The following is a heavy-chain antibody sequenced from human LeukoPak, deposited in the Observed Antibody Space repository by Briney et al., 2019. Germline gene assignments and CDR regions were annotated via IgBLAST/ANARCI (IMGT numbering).Heavy chain of an antibody. V-gene: IGHV3-23*01. J-gene: IGHJ4*02. CDR3: AKDYLVYYGSGSYYRHFDY. Sequence: GGSLRLSCAASGFTFSSYAMSWVRQAPGKGLEWVSAISGSGGSTYYADSVKGRFTISRDNSKNTLYLPMNSLRAEDTAVYYCAKDYLVYYGSGSYYRHFDYWGQGTLVTVSS. CDR1: GFTFSSYA. D-gene: IGHD3-10*01. CDR2: ISGSGGST.